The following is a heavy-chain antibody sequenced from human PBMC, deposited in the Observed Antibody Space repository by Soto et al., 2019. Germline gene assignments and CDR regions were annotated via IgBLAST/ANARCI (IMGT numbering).Heavy chain of an antibody. Sequence: GGSLRLSCAASGFTFDDYAMYWVRQAPGKGLEWVSLISATGGGTYYADSVKGRFTISRDNSHNTLYLQVHSLTAEDTAVYYCAKDRRAGGNSAFYFDFWGQGAQVTVSS. J-gene: IGHJ4*02. D-gene: IGHD3-16*01. CDR2: ISATGGGT. CDR3: AKDRRAGGNSAFYFDF. CDR1: GFTFDDYA. V-gene: IGHV3-23*01.